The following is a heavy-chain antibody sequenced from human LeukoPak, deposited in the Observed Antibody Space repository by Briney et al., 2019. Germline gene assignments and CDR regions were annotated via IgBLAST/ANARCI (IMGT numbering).Heavy chain of an antibody. CDR3: ARHKDETNYYGSGSSDY. CDR1: GGSISNLNYY. V-gene: IGHV4-61*01. J-gene: IGHJ4*02. Sequence: EPSETLSLTCTVSGGSISNLNYYWSWIRQPPGKGLEWIGYIYYSGTTNYNPSLKSRVTISVDTSKNQFSLKLSSVTAADTAVYYCARHKDETNYYGSGSSDYWGQGTLVTVSS. CDR2: IYYSGTT. D-gene: IGHD3-10*01.